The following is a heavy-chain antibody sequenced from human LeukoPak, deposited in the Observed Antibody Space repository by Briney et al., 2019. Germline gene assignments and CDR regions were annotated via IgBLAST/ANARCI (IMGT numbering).Heavy chain of an antibody. V-gene: IGHV3-23*01. CDR1: GFTFSSYA. CDR2: IGGSGGST. CDR3: AKRPATYNFDY. D-gene: IGHD4/OR15-4a*01. J-gene: IGHJ4*02. Sequence: PGGSLRLSCAASGFTFSSYAMSWLPQAPGKGREWVSAIGGSGGSTYYADSVKGRFTISRDNSKNTLYLQMNSLRAEDTAVYYCAKRPATYNFDYWGQGTLVTVSS.